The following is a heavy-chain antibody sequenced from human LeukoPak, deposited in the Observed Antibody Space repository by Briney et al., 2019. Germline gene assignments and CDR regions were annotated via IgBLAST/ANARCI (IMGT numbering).Heavy chain of an antibody. CDR3: TTDASGSYAEVDY. J-gene: IGHJ4*02. CDR2: ISYDGSNK. Sequence: GGSLRLSCAASGFTFSSYAMHWVRQAPGKGLEWVAVISYDGSNKYYADSVKGRFTISRDNSKNTLYLQMNSLKTEDTAVYYCTTDASGSYAEVDYWGQGTLVTVSS. D-gene: IGHD1-26*01. V-gene: IGHV3-30-3*01. CDR1: GFTFSSYA.